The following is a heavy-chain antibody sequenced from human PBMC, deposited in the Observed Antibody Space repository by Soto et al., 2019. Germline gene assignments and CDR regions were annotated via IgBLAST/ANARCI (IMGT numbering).Heavy chain of an antibody. V-gene: IGHV4-34*01. Sequence: TSETLSLTCAVYGGSFSGYYWSWIRQPPGKGLEWIGEINHSVSTNYNPSLKSRVTISVDTSKNQFSLKLSSVTAADTAVYYCARGAYSSGWYYTGVFNWFDPWGQGTLVTVSS. CDR2: INHSVST. CDR1: GGSFSGYY. CDR3: ARGAYSSGWYYTGVFNWFDP. J-gene: IGHJ5*02. D-gene: IGHD6-19*01.